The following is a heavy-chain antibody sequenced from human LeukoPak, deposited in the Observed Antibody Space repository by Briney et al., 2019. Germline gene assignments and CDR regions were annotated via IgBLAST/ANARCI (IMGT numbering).Heavy chain of an antibody. D-gene: IGHD2-2*01. CDR1: GFTFSNYA. CDR3: ARQVPAASFEY. J-gene: IGHJ4*02. V-gene: IGHV3-23*01. CDR2: ISGSGDST. Sequence: GGSLRLSCAASGFTFSNYAMSWVRQAPGKGLEWVSTISGSGDSTYYADSVKGRFTISRDNSKNTLYLQMNSPRAEDTAVYYCARQVPAASFEYWGQGTLVTVSS.